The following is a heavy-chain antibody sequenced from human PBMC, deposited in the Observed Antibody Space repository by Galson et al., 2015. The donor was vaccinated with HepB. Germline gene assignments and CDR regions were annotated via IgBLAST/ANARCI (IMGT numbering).Heavy chain of an antibody. V-gene: IGHV1-46*01. J-gene: IGHJ3*02. CDR2: INPSGGST. CDR1: GYTFTSYY. Sequence: SVKVSCKASGYTFTSYYMHWVRQAPGQGLEWMGIINPSGGSTSYAQKFQGRVTMTRDTSTSTVYMELSSLRSEDTAVYYCARVYCSSTSCWGGAFDIWGQGTMVTVSS. CDR3: ARVYCSSTSCWGGAFDI. D-gene: IGHD2-2*01.